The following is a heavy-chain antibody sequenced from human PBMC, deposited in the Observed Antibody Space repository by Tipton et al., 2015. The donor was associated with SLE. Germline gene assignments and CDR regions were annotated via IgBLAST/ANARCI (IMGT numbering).Heavy chain of an antibody. CDR1: GGTFSSYA. D-gene: IGHD2-8*02. V-gene: IGHV1-69*05. J-gene: IGHJ4*02. CDR3: ARECSGTGCLDY. Sequence: QLVQSGAEVKKPGSSVKVSCKASGGTFSSYAISWVRQAPGQGLEWMGGIIPIFGTANYAQKFQGRVTITTDESTSTAYMELRSPRSDDTAIYYCARECSGTGCLDYWGQGTLVTVSS. CDR2: IIPIFGTA.